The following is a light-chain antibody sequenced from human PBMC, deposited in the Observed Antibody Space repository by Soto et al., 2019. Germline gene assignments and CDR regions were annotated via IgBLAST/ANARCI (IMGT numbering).Light chain of an antibody. J-gene: IGKJ5*01. CDR2: VAS. V-gene: IGKV1-39*01. CDR1: QSISRY. CDR3: QQSYGTPIT. Sequence: DIYMTQSESSLSASVGDRVTITCRESQSISRYLNWYQQKPGKAPNLLIYVASSLQSEVPSRFSGSGSGTDFTLTITSLQPEDFATYYCQQSYGTPITFGQGTRLEIK.